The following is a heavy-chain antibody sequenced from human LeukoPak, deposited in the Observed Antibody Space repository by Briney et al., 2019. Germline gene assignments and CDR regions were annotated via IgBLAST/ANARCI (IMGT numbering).Heavy chain of an antibody. Sequence: GGSLRLSCAASGFTFSSYGMHWVRQAPGKGLEWVAVIWYDGSNKYYADSVKGRFTISRDNSKNTLYLQMNSLRAEDTAVYYCARDGGATMVRGVEYYYYGMDVWGQGTTVTVSS. CDR1: GFTFSSYG. CDR3: ARDGGATMVRGVEYYYYGMDV. V-gene: IGHV3-33*01. D-gene: IGHD3-10*01. CDR2: IWYDGSNK. J-gene: IGHJ6*02.